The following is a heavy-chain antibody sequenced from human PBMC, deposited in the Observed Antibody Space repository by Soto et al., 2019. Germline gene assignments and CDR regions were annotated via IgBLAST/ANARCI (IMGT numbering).Heavy chain of an antibody. CDR3: ASATSPEYFQH. CDR1: GGSISSYY. J-gene: IGHJ1*01. CDR2: IYYSGST. Sequence: PSETRSLTCTVSGGSISSYYWSWIRQPPGKGLEGIGYIYYSGSTNYNPSLKSRVTISVDTSKNQFSLKLSSVTAADTAVYYCASATSPEYFQHWGQGTLVTVSS. V-gene: IGHV4-59*01.